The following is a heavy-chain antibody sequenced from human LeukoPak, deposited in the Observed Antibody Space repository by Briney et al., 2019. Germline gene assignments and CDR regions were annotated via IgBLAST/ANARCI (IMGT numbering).Heavy chain of an antibody. CDR3: ARGLSPRINMVRGVRPPFRGVFDY. V-gene: IGHV4-34*01. J-gene: IGHJ4*02. D-gene: IGHD3-10*01. CDR1: GGSFSGYY. Sequence: SETLSLTCAVYGGSFSGYYWSWIRQPPGKGLEWIGEINHSGSTKYNPSLKSRVTISVDTSKNQFSLKLSSVTAADTAVYYCARGLSPRINMVRGVRPPFRGVFDYWGQGTLVTVSS. CDR2: INHSGST.